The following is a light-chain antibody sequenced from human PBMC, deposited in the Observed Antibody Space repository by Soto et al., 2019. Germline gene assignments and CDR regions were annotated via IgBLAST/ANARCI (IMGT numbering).Light chain of an antibody. Sequence: IVMTQSPVTLSVSPGERATLSCRASQSVSSDLAWYQQRPGQAPRLLIYGASTRADGIPARFSGSGSGTEFTLTISSLQSEDFAVYYCQQYSDWPRAFGPGTKVDI. CDR1: QSVSSD. V-gene: IGKV3-15*01. CDR3: QQYSDWPRA. CDR2: GAS. J-gene: IGKJ3*01.